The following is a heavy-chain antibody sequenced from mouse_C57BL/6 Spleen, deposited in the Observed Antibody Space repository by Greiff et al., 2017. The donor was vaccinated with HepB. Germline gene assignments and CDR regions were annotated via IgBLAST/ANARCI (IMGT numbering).Heavy chain of an antibody. CDR2: IDPENGDT. CDR1: GFNIKDDY. Sequence: VQLQQSGAELVRPGASVKLSCTASGFNIKDDYMHWVKQRPEQGLEWIGWIDPENGDTEYASKFQGKATITANTSSNTAYLQRSSLTSEDTAVYYCTTNIQLRYAMDYWGQGTSVTVSS. V-gene: IGHV14-4*01. CDR3: TTNIQLRYAMDY. J-gene: IGHJ4*01. D-gene: IGHD1-3*01.